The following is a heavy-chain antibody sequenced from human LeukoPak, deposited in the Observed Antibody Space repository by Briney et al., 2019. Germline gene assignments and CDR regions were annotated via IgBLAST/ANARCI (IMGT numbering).Heavy chain of an antibody. CDR1: GGSISSSSYY. CDR2: IYYSGST. J-gene: IGHJ4*02. Sequence: PSETLSLTRTVSGGSISSSSYYWGWIRQPPGKGLEWIGSIYYSGSTYYNPSLKSRVTISVDTSKNQFSLKLSSVTAADTAFYFCAKGLNMWNSPTYFDYWGQGNLVTVSS. V-gene: IGHV4-39*01. D-gene: IGHD1-7*01. CDR3: AKGLNMWNSPTYFDY.